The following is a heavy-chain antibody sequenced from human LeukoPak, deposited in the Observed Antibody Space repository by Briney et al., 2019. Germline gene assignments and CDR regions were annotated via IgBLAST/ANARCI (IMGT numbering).Heavy chain of an antibody. D-gene: IGHD4-17*01. CDR3: ARDPNGDYIGAFDM. CDR1: GFTLSNYA. Sequence: GGSLRLSCEASGFTLSNYAMHWVRQAPGKGPEWVSAIRGGGGSAFYADSVKGRFTISRDNSKYTLFLQMNSLRAEDTAVYYCARDPNGDYIGAFDMWGPGTMVTVSS. CDR2: IRGGGGSA. V-gene: IGHV3-23*01. J-gene: IGHJ3*02.